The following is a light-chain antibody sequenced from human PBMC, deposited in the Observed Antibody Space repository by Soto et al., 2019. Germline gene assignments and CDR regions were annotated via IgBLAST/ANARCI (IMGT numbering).Light chain of an antibody. J-gene: IGKJ2*01. CDR3: QQGYSIPHT. Sequence: DIQMTQSPSSLSASVGDRVTITCRASQSISVYLNWYQQKPGKAPKLLIYAASSLQSGVPSRFSGIESGTDFTLTISSLQPEDFATYYCQQGYSIPHTFGQGTKLEIK. CDR2: AAS. CDR1: QSISVY. V-gene: IGKV1-39*01.